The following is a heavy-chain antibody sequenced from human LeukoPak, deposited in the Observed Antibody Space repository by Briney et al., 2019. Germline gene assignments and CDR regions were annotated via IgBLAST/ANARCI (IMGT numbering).Heavy chain of an antibody. V-gene: IGHV4-59*01. CDR2: IYYSGST. J-gene: IGHJ5*02. CDR3: ARDSGGGSYDFWSGYPTGWFDP. Sequence: SETLSLTCTVSGGSISSYYWSWIRQPPGKGLEWIGYIYYSGSTNYNPSLKSRVTISVDTSKNQFSLKLSSVTAADTAVYYCARDSGGGSYDFWSGYPTGWFDPWGQGTLVTVSP. D-gene: IGHD3-3*01. CDR1: GGSISSYY.